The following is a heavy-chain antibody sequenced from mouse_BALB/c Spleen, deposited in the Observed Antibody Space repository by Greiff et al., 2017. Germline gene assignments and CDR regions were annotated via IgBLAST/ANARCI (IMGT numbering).Heavy chain of an antibody. CDR3: ARGVSYSSYCYALDY. D-gene: IGHD2-5*01. J-gene: IGHJ4*01. CDR2: ISSGSSTT. V-gene: IGHV5-17*02. CDR1: GFTFTSYA. Sequence: EVQRVESGAGLVRPGGSLKLSCAASGFTFTSYAMHWVRQAPAKGLEWVAYISSGSSTTYYTDIVKGRFTISRDNPKNTLFLEMTRLRSEDSAMYYCARGVSYSSYCYALDYWGQGTSVTVSS.